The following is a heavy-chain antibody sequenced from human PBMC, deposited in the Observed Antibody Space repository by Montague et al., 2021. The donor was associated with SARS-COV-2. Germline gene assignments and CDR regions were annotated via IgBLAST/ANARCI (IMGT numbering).Heavy chain of an antibody. D-gene: IGHD1-1*01. J-gene: IGHJ6*02. V-gene: IGHV3-23*01. Sequence: SLRLSCAASGFTFSGIAMSWVRQAPGKGLEWVSALSASGGITNYADSVXGRFTISRDNLKNTLFLQMNSLTDGDSAIYYCAKGTDTGNSYFALDVWGQGTTVSVSS. CDR3: AKGTDTGNSYFALDV. CDR1: GFTFSGIA. CDR2: LSASGGIT.